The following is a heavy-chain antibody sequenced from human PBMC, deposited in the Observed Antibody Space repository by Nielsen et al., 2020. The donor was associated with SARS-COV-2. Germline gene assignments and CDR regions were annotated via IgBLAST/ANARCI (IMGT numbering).Heavy chain of an antibody. Sequence: GESLKISCAASGFTFSAYAMIWVRQAAGKGLEWVSAVSGNVAQTTYYADSVKGRFTISRDNSQNTLYLQMNSLRAEDTALYYCAKAPGRDDAFDIWGQGTMVTVSS. CDR3: AKAPGRDDAFDI. CDR1: GFTFSAYA. CDR2: VSGNVAQTT. J-gene: IGHJ3*02. V-gene: IGHV3-23*01.